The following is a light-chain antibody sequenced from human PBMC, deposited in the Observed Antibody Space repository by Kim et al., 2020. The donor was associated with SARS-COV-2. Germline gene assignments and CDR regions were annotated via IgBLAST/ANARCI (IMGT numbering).Light chain of an antibody. J-gene: IGKJ2*01. CDR2: GAS. Sequence: EIVMTQSPATLSVSPGERATLSCRASQSVSSNLAWYQQKPGQAPRLLIYGASTRATDIPARFSGSVSGTEFTLTISSLQSEDFAVYYCQQYDNWPYTFGQGTKLEI. V-gene: IGKV3-15*01. CDR3: QQYDNWPYT. CDR1: QSVSSN.